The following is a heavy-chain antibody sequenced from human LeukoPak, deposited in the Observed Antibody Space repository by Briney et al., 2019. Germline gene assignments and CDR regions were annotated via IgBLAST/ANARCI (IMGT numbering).Heavy chain of an antibody. CDR1: GYSITSAYY. D-gene: IGHD3-22*01. V-gene: IGHV4-38-2*02. CDR3: AREHYYDSTAYLD. CDR2: IYHSGSS. J-gene: IGHJ4*02. Sequence: PSETLSPTCTVSGYSITSAYYWGWIRQSPGKGLAWIGSIYHSGSSYYNPSLKSRVTISVDTSKNHFSLKLTSVTAADTAVYYCAREHYYDSTAYLDWGQGTLVSVSS.